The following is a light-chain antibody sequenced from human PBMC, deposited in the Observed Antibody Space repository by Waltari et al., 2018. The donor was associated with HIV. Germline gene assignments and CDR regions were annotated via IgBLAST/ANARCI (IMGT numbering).Light chain of an antibody. CDR1: KLGDKY. Sequence: SYELTQPPSVSVSPGQTASITCSGDKLGDKYAYWYQQKPGQSPVLVIYVDTKRPSGIPERVSGSNSGNTATLTISGTQAMDEADYYCQAWDSNTGVFGGGTKLTVL. J-gene: IGLJ2*01. V-gene: IGLV3-1*01. CDR3: QAWDSNTGV. CDR2: VDT.